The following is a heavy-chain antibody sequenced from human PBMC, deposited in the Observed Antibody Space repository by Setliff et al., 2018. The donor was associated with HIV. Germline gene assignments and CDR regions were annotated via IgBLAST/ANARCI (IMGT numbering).Heavy chain of an antibody. V-gene: IGHV1-69*11. Sequence: SVKVSCKTSGYTSTSYGITWVRQAPGQGLEWMGWIIPILGTANYAQRFQGRVTMTADESTSTVYMELNSLSSEDTAMYYCARDAGYSGSSWNYWGQGTLVTVSS. CDR3: ARDAGYSGSSWNY. CDR1: GYTSTSYG. J-gene: IGHJ4*02. CDR2: IIPILGTA. D-gene: IGHD5-12*01.